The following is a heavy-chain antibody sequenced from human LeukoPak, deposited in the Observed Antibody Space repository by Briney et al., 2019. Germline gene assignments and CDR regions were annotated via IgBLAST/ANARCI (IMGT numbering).Heavy chain of an antibody. CDR1: GGTFSSYA. CDR2: INPNSGGT. CDR3: ARAGDQLLWDAFDI. J-gene: IGHJ3*02. D-gene: IGHD2-2*01. V-gene: IGHV1-2*02. Sequence: ASVKVSCKASGGTFSSYAISWVRQAPGQGLEWMGWINPNSGGTNYAQKFQGRVTMTRDTSISTAYMELSRLRSDDTAVYYCARAGDQLLWDAFDIWGQGAMVTVSS.